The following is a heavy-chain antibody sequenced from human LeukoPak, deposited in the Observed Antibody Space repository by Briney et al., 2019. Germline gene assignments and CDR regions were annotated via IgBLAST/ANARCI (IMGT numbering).Heavy chain of an antibody. J-gene: IGHJ4*02. CDR1: GGSISSSNW. CDR2: IYHSGST. Sequence: SGTLSLTCAVSGGSISSSNWWSWVRQPPGKGLEWIGEIYHSGSTNYNPSLKSRVSISVDTSNNQFSLKLSSVTAADTAVYYCARARGGRITMMWGVDFDYWGQGTLVTVSS. D-gene: IGHD3-10*01. CDR3: ARARGGRITMMWGVDFDY. V-gene: IGHV4-4*02.